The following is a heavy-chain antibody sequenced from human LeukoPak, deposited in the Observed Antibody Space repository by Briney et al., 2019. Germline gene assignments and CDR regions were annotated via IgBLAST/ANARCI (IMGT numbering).Heavy chain of an antibody. CDR3: ARDGRFPPVPLTLYFDD. Sequence: SETLSLTCTVSGDSISSSSYYWGWIRQPPGKGLEWIGNIYYSGSTYHNPSLKSRLTISLDTSKNQFSLKLNSVTGADTAVYYCARDGRFPPVPLTLYFDDWGQGSLVTVSS. CDR1: GDSISSSSYY. V-gene: IGHV4-39*07. CDR2: IYYSGST. J-gene: IGHJ4*02. D-gene: IGHD2-8*01.